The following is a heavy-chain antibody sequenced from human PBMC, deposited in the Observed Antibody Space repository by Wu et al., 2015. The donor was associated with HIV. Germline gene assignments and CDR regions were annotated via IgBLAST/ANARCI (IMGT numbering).Heavy chain of an antibody. CDR2: ISTYNGNR. CDR3: ARVGCSSISCWYYFDY. V-gene: IGHV1-18*01. J-gene: IGHJ4*02. D-gene: IGHD2-2*01. Sequence: QVQLVQSGAEVKNPGASVKVSCKASGYRFTSHGISWVRQAPGQGLEWMGWISTYNGNRNYVQKFQGRVTMTTDTSTNTAYMELRGLRSDDTAIYYCARVGCSSISCWYYFDYWGQGTLVTVSS. CDR1: GYRFTSHG.